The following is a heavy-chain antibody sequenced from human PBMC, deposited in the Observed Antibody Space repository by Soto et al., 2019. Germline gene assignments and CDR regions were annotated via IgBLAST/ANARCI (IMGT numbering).Heavy chain of an antibody. Sequence: SETLSLTCTVSVGSITNYYWSWVRQPRGKGLEWIGYIYYSGTTNYNPSLKSRVTISVDTSKNQFSLKLTSVTAADTAVYYCALYCSSTSCYGQWDYWGQGTLVTVSS. V-gene: IGHV4-59*03. CDR2: IYYSGTT. CDR1: VGSITNYY. J-gene: IGHJ4*02. D-gene: IGHD2-2*01. CDR3: ALYCSSTSCYGQWDY.